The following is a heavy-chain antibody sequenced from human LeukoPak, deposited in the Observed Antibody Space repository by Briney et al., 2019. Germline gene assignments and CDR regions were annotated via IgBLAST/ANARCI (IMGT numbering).Heavy chain of an antibody. J-gene: IGHJ5*02. V-gene: IGHV4-34*01. D-gene: IGHD6-6*01. CDR2: INHSGST. CDR1: GGSFSGYY. CDR3: AREMVAAQFDP. Sequence: PSETLSLTCAVYGGSFSGYYWSWIRQPPGKGLEWIGEINHSGSTNYNPSLKSRVTISVDTSKNQFSLKLRSVTAADTAVYYCAREMVAAQFDPWGQGTLVTVSS.